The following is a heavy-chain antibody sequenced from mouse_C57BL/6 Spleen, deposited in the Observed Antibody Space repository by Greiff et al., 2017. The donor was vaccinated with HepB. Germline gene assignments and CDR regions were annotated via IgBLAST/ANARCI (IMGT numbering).Heavy chain of an antibody. J-gene: IGHJ2*01. D-gene: IGHD2-13*01. CDR2: ISSDSSTI. CDR1: GFTFSDYG. V-gene: IGHV5-17*01. Sequence: EVKLVESGAGLVKPGGSLKLSCAASGFTFSDYGMHWVRQAPEKGLEWVAHISSDSSTIYYADTVKGRYTITRDNAKNTRYVQMNSLRSEDTAMYYCAREGDLCYVDYWGEGTTLTVSS. CDR3: AREGDLCYVDY.